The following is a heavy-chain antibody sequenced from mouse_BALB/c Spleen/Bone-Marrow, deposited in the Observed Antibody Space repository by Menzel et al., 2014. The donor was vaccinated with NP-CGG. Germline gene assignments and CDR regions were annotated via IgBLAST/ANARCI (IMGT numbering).Heavy chain of an antibody. D-gene: IGHD5-1*01. Sequence: SAPALLKPGASVKGSCRTCGYLFFDYIMSWVRQSPGMRLARFGSIDPYDDYTLYNQKFEGKGTLTVDKYSSTAFMHLNSLRSEDSAVYYFASAICYCTYDSFAYWGQGTPVTVSA. V-gene: IGHV1S135*01. J-gene: IGHJ3*01. CDR2: IDPYDDYT. CDR3: ASAICYCTYDSFAY. CDR1: GYLFFDYI.